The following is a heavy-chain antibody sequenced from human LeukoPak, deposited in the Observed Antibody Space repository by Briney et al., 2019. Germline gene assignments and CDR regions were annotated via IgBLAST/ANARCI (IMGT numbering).Heavy chain of an antibody. Sequence: GGSLRLSCAASGFTFSSYAMSWVRQAPGKGLEWVSTISGGGGRTWYADSVKGRFTISRDNSKNTVDVQLNSLRAEDTAVYYCAKFRGSEKTAIDCWGQGTLVTVSS. V-gene: IGHV3-23*01. D-gene: IGHD6-25*01. CDR2: ISGGGGRT. J-gene: IGHJ4*02. CDR1: GFTFSSYA. CDR3: AKFRGSEKTAIDC.